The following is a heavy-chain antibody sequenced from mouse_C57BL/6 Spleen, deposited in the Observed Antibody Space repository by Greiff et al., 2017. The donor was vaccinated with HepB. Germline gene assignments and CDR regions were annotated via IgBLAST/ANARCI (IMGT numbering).Heavy chain of an antibody. V-gene: IGHV1-64*01. D-gene: IGHD2-4*01. J-gene: IGHJ1*03. CDR1: GYTFTSYW. CDR3: ARCYDYDGYFDV. CDR2: IHPNSGST. Sequence: QVQLQQPGAELVKPGASVKLSCKASGYTFTSYWMHWVKQRPGQGLERIGMIHPNSGSTNYNEKFKSKATLTVDKSSSTAYMQLSSLTSEDSAVYYCARCYDYDGYFDVWGTGTTVTVSS.